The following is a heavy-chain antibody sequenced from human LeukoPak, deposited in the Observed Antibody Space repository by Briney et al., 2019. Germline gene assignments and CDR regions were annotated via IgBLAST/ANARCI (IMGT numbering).Heavy chain of an antibody. V-gene: IGHV4-39*07. CDR1: GGSTSSSNYY. J-gene: IGHJ5*01. CDR2: MYYSGTT. CDR3: ARDIAINWFYS. Sequence: PSETLSLTCTVSGGSTSSSNYYWGWIRQPPGKGLEWIGSMYYSGTTYHNPSLKSRVTISLDTSKNQFSLKLSSVTAADTAVYYCARDIAINWFYSWGQGTLVTVSS. D-gene: IGHD2-15*01.